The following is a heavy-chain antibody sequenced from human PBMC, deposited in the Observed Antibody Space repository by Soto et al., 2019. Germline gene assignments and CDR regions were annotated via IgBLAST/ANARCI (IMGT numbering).Heavy chain of an antibody. D-gene: IGHD1-20*01. Sequence: QVQLVQPGAEVKKPGSSVKVSCKASGGTFSNYAFSWVRQAPGQGLEWMGGIIPIFGKPNYAQTFEGRVTISADKSTSTAYMELSSLTSQDTAVYYCARGDVYNNGIDYWGQGTLVTVSS. J-gene: IGHJ4*02. CDR3: ARGDVYNNGIDY. CDR2: IIPIFGKP. V-gene: IGHV1-69*06. CDR1: GGTFSNYA.